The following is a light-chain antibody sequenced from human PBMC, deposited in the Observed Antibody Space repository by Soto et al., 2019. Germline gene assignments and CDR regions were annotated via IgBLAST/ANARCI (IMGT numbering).Light chain of an antibody. CDR2: KAS. J-gene: IGKJ5*01. V-gene: IGKV1-5*03. CDR3: QQCYTYPIT. Sequence: DIQMTQSPSALSLSVGDRVTISCRASQLISDWLAWYQQKPGKAPQLLIYKASSFEDGVPSRFSGSRSGTEFPLTISSLQPDYFATYSCQQCYTYPITFGQGTRLEIK. CDR1: QLISDW.